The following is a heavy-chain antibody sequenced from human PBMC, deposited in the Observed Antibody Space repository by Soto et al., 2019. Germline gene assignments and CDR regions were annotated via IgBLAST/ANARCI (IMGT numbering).Heavy chain of an antibody. J-gene: IGHJ4*02. Sequence: EVQLLESGGGLVQPGASLRLSCAASGFTFSSYAMSCVRQAPGKGLEWVSAISGSRGSTYYADSVKGRFTISRDNSKNTLYLQMNSLRAEDTAVYYCAKDRASYYDSSGYKGAPFDYWGQGTLVTVSS. D-gene: IGHD3-22*01. CDR3: AKDRASYYDSSGYKGAPFDY. CDR1: GFTFSSYA. V-gene: IGHV3-23*01. CDR2: ISGSRGST.